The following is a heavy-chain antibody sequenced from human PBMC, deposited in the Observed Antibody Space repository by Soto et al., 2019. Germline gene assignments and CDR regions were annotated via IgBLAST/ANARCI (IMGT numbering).Heavy chain of an antibody. Sequence: SETLSLTCAVSGGSISSSSYYWGWIRQPPGKGLEWIGSIYYSGTTRLNPSLKSRVSIFVDRSKNQFSLELNSATAADRAVYYCARQPESTSYFDYWGQGILVTVSS. CDR2: IYYSGTT. CDR1: GGSISSSSYY. D-gene: IGHD2-2*01. V-gene: IGHV4-39*01. J-gene: IGHJ4*02. CDR3: ARQPESTSYFDY.